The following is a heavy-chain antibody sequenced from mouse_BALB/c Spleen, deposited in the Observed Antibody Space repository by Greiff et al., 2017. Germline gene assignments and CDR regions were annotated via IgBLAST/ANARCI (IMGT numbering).Heavy chain of an antibody. CDR3: ARHADTTVVGPYWYFDV. D-gene: IGHD1-1*01. CDR1: EYEFPSHD. V-gene: IGHV5-2*01. Sequence: EVQLVESGGGLVQPGESLKLSCESNEYEFPSHDMSWVRKTPEKRLELVAAINSDGGSTYYPDTMERRFIISRDNTKKTLYLQMSSLRSEDTALYYCARHADTTVVGPYWYFDVWGAGTTVTVSS. J-gene: IGHJ1*01. CDR2: INSDGGST.